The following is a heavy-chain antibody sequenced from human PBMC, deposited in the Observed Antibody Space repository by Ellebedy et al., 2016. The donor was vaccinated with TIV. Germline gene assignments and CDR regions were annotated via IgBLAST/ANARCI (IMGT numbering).Heavy chain of an antibody. CDR2: IKTDGSET. Sequence: PGGSLRLSCAASGFTFSSYSMNWVRQAPGKGLEWVAHIKTDGSETYYVDSGKGRFTISRENAKNELFLQMDGLRAEDSAVYYCVGFGVFNLWGQGAPVTVSS. CDR1: GFTFSSYS. V-gene: IGHV3-7*01. CDR3: VGFGVFNL. D-gene: IGHD3-3*01. J-gene: IGHJ5*02.